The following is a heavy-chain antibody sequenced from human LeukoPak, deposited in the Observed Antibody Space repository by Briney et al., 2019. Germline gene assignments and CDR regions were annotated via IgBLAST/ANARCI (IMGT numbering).Heavy chain of an antibody. CDR3: ARDPGYCSGGSCNYYYGMDV. CDR1: GGSLSIGGYS. Sequence: SETLSLTCAVSGGSLSIGGYSWSWIRQPPGKGLEWIGYIYHSGSTYYNPSLKSRVTISVDRSKNQFSLKLSSVTAADTAVYYCARDPGYCSGGSCNYYYGMDVWGKGTTVTVSS. CDR2: IYHSGST. D-gene: IGHD2-15*01. J-gene: IGHJ6*04. V-gene: IGHV4-30-2*01.